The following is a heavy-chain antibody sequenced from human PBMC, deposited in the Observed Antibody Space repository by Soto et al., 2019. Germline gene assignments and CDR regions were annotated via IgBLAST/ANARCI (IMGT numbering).Heavy chain of an antibody. J-gene: IGHJ6*03. CDR3: ARDRYCSSTSCYSYMDV. V-gene: IGHV3-21*01. D-gene: IGHD2-2*02. CDR2: ISSSSSYI. CDR1: GFTFSSYS. Sequence: GGSLRLSCAASGFTFSSYSMNWVRQAPGKGLEWVSSISSSSSYIYYADSVKGRFTISRDNAKNSLYLQMNSLRAEDTAVYYCARDRYCSSTSCYSYMDVWGKGTTVTVSS.